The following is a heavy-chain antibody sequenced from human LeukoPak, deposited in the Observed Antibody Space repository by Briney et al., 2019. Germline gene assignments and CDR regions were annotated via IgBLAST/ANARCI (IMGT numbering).Heavy chain of an antibody. V-gene: IGHV4-59*08. J-gene: IGHJ4*02. Sequence: SETLSLTCTVSGGSISSYYWSWIRQPPGKGLEWIGEINHSGSTNYNPSLKCRVTISVDTSKNQFSLKLSSVTAADTAVYYCARHADYGDYAGDYWGQGTLVTVSS. D-gene: IGHD4-17*01. CDR3: ARHADYGDYAGDY. CDR2: INHSGST. CDR1: GGSISSYY.